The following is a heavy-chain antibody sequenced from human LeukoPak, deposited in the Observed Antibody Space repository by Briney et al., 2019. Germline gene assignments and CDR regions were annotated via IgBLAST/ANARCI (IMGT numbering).Heavy chain of an antibody. CDR3: ARRRVGYSSGWYGTDAFDI. V-gene: IGHV4-59*01. CDR1: GGSISSYY. Sequence: PSETLSLTCTVSGGSISSYYWSWIRQPPGKGLEWIGYIYYSGSTNYNPSLKSRVTISVDTSKNQFSLKLNSVTAADTAVYYCARRRVGYSSGWYGTDAFDIWGQGTMVTVSS. J-gene: IGHJ3*02. CDR2: IYYSGST. D-gene: IGHD6-19*01.